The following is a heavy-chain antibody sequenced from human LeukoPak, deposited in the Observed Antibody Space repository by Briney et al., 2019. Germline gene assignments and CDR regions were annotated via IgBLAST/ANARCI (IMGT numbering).Heavy chain of an antibody. D-gene: IGHD6-19*01. CDR2: IYYSGST. Sequence: SETLSLTCTVSGGSISSSSYYWRWLRQPPGRGLEGLGSIYYSGSTYYNPSLKSRVTLSVDTSKDQFSLKLSSVTAADTAVYYCARVRRLAGTVAFDIWGQGKMVTVSS. J-gene: IGHJ3*02. CDR3: ARVRRLAGTVAFDI. CDR1: GGSISSSSYY. V-gene: IGHV4-39*07.